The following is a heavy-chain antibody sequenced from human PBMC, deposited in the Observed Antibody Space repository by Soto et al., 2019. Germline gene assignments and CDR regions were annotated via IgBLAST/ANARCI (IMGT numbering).Heavy chain of an antibody. D-gene: IGHD3-10*01. J-gene: IGHJ5*02. CDR1: GYALTELS. CDR2: FDPEDGET. Sequence: GASVKVSCKVSGYALTELSMHWVRQAPGKGLEWMGGFDPEDGETIYAQKFQGRVTMTEDTSTDTAYMELSSLRSEDTAVYYCTLSGRTWFDPWGQGTLVTVSS. CDR3: TLSGRTWFDP. V-gene: IGHV1-24*01.